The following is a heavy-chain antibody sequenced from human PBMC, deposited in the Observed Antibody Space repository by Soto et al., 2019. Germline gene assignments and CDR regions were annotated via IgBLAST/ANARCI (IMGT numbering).Heavy chain of an antibody. J-gene: IGHJ5*01. V-gene: IGHV1-2*02. CDR2: INPTSGDT. CDR3: ARDRPHRNLGFDS. Sequence: GASVTVSCKASGYTFTDYFIHWARQPPGQGLEWMGWINPTSGDTNYAQKFQGSVTLTRDTSISTVYVELSRLRYDDTAVYFCARDRPHRNLGFDSWGQGTLVTVSS. CDR1: GYTFTDYF. D-gene: IGHD4-4*01.